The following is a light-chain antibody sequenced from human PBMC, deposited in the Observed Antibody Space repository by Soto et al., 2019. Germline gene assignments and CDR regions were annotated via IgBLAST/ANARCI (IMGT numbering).Light chain of an antibody. CDR3: QQRSNCPLT. CDR1: QSVSSY. J-gene: IGKJ4*01. CDR2: DAS. V-gene: IGKV3-11*01. Sequence: EIVLTQSPATLSLSPGERATLSCRASQSVSSYLAWYQQKPGQAPRLLIYDASNRATGIPARFSGSGSGTSFTLTNRRLEAEDFAVYYCQQRSNCPLTFGGGTKVEIK.